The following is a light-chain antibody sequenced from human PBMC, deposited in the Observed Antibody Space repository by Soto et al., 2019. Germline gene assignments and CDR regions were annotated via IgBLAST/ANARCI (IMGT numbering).Light chain of an antibody. V-gene: IGKV1-5*01. Sequence: DIPVTQSPPTLSASVGDRVTLSCRASRAIGRWLGWYQQKPGKAPHILIYDGSNLRNGVPSRFSGSGSGTEFALTISSLQPEDFATDYCQQLKNYPLTFGGGTKVDIK. CDR1: RAIGRW. CDR2: DGS. J-gene: IGKJ4*01. CDR3: QQLKNYPLT.